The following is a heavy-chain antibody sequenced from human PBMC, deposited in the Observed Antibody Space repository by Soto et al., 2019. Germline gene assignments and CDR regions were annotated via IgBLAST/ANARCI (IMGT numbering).Heavy chain of an antibody. J-gene: IGHJ6*01. Sequence: SETLSLTCTVSGGSISSSSYYWGWVRQPPGKGLEWIGNVYYGGSTYYNPSLKSRVTISVETSKSQFSLKLSSVTAADTAVYYCAGGDYYHSSGYYFYYYTMDVWGQGTTVT. CDR3: AGGDYYHSSGYYFYYYTMDV. V-gene: IGHV4-39*01. D-gene: IGHD3-22*01. CDR2: VYYGGST. CDR1: GGSISSSSYY.